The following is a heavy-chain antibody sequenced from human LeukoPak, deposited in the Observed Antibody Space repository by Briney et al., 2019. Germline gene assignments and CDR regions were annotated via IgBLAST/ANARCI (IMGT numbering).Heavy chain of an antibody. D-gene: IGHD6-19*01. Sequence: GASVKVSCKASGYTFTSYGISWVRQAPGQGLEWMGWISAYNGNTNYAQKLQGRVTMTTDTSTSTAYMELRSLRSDDTAVYYCARALAVAGTARLDWFDPWGQGTLVTVSS. J-gene: IGHJ5*02. CDR1: GYTFTSYG. CDR2: ISAYNGNT. CDR3: ARALAVAGTARLDWFDP. V-gene: IGHV1-18*01.